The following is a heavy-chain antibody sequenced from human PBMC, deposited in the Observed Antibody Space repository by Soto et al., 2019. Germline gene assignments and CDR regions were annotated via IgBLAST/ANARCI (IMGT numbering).Heavy chain of an antibody. D-gene: IGHD4-17*01. V-gene: IGHV4-59*08. CDR3: ARQGGDGPNGEYFQH. Sequence: SETLSLTCTVSGGSISSYYWSWIRQPPGKGLEWIGYIYYSGSTNYNPSLKSRVTISVDTSKNQFSLKLSSVTAADTAVYYCARQGGDGPNGEYFQHWGQGTLVTVSS. J-gene: IGHJ1*01. CDR2: IYYSGST. CDR1: GGSISSYY.